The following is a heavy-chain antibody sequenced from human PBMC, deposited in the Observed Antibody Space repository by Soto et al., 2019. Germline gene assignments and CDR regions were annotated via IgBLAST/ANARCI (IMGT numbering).Heavy chain of an antibody. CDR1: GFTFSSYA. CDR3: ANHLWFGELSN. J-gene: IGHJ4*02. D-gene: IGHD3-10*01. V-gene: IGHV3-23*01. CDR2: ISGSGGST. Sequence: EVQLLESGGGLVQPGGSLRLSCAASGFTFSSYAVSWVRQAPGKGLESVSAISGSGGSTYYPDSVKGRFTISRDNSKNSLYLQMNSLRAEDTAVYYCANHLWFGELSNWGQGTLVTVSS.